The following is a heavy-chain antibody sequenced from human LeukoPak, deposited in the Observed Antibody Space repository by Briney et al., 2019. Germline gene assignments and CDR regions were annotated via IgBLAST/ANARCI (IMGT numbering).Heavy chain of an antibody. CDR1: GGPFSGYY. J-gene: IGHJ4*02. V-gene: IGHV4-34*01. Sequence: SETLSLTCAVYGGPFSGYYWSWIRQPPGKGLEWIGEINHSGSTNYNPSLKSRVTISVGTSKNQFSLKLSSVTAADTAVYYCAVGDSYVLPYFDYWGQGTLVTVSS. D-gene: IGHD5-18*01. CDR2: INHSGST. CDR3: AVGDSYVLPYFDY.